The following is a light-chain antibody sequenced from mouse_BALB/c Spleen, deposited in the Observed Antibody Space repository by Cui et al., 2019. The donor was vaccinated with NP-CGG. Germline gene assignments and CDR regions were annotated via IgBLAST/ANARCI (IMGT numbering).Light chain of an antibody. CDR1: TGTITTNNF. J-gene: IGLJ1*01. V-gene: IGLV1*01. Sequence: QAVVTQASAPTTSPGETVTLTCRSKTGTITTNNFANWVQEKPDHLFTGLIGGTNNRVPGVPARFSGSLIGDKAALTITGAQTEDEAIYFCALWYSNHWVFGGGTKLTVL. CDR2: GTN. CDR3: ALWYSNHWV.